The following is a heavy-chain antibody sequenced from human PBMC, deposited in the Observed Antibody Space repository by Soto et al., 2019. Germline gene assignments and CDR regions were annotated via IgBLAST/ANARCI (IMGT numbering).Heavy chain of an antibody. CDR1: GIPVGTSY. V-gene: IGHV3-53*03. CDR3: ARVLDGFDV. J-gene: IGHJ3*01. Sequence: EVQLVESGGGLIQPGGSLRLSCAASGIPVGTSYMTWVRQPPGKGLDWLSMIYSAGSTFYADSVKGRFIISRDSSKNTLYLQMNNLRAEDTAMYYCARVLDGFDVWGQGTMVSVSS. CDR2: IYSAGST.